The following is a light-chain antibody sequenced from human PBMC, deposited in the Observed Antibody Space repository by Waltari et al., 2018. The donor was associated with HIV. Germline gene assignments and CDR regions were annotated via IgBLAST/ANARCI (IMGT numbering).Light chain of an antibody. CDR2: GNN. CDR3: QSYDTSLSGSV. V-gene: IGLV1-40*01. Sequence: QSVLTQPPSVSGAPGPRVPISCTGRSPNIGARARSDVHWYQQLPGTAPKLLIYGNNNRPSGVPDRFSGSKSGASASLAITGLQAEDEADYYCQSYDTSLSGSVFGGGTKLTVL. J-gene: IGLJ3*02. CDR1: SPNIGARARSD.